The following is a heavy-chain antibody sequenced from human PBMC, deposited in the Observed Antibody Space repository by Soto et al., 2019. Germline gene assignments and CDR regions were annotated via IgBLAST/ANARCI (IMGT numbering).Heavy chain of an antibody. CDR1: GVTFGIPA. Sequence: PGGCLRLSCVASGVTFGIPAISWVRPATGGGLEWVSTINDTGGDAKYADSVRGRFTISRDNSKNTLHLQMSSLRAEDSAVYYCARGSTDSYPGSRIFDFWGRGTLVTVSS. CDR3: ARGSTDSYPGSRIFDF. V-gene: IGHV3-23*01. CDR2: INDTGGDA. D-gene: IGHD3-10*01. J-gene: IGHJ4*02.